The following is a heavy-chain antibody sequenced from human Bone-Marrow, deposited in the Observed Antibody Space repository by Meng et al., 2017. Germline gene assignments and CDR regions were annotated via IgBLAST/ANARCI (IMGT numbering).Heavy chain of an antibody. V-gene: IGHV4-31*03. CDR2: IYYSGST. D-gene: IGHD4-17*01. Sequence: QVQRRDSGPGLVKPSQTLSLTCTVSGGSISSGNHYWSWIRQHPGKGLEYIGYIYYSGSTYYNPSLKSRVIISVDTSKNQFSLRLNSVTAADTAVYYCASLYGDSSVWYLDLWGRGTLVTVSS. CDR3: ASLYGDSSVWYLDL. J-gene: IGHJ2*01. CDR1: GGSISSGNHY.